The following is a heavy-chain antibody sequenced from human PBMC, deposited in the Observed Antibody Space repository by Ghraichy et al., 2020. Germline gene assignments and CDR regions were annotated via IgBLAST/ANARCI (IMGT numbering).Heavy chain of an antibody. D-gene: IGHD1-1*01. CDR1: GFTFSRDA. CDR3: AKDVAAYTTSYFDY. J-gene: IGHJ4*02. CDR2: ISGSGGST. Sequence: GGSLRLSCAASGFTFSRDAMSWVRQAPGKGLEWVSAISGSGGSTYYADSVKGRFTISRDNSKNTLYLQMNSLRAEDTAVYYCAKDVAAYTTSYFDYWGQGTLVTVSS. V-gene: IGHV3-23*01.